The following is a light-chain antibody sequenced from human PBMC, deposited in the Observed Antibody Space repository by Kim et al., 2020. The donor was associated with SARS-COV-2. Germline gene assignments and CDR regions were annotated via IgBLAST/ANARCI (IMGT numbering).Light chain of an antibody. Sequence: EIVMTHSPATLSLSPGERATLSCTASQSIGTDLAWYQHKPGQAPRLLIYDAFTRATGIPARISGSGSGTEFTLTISSLQSEDFAVYYCQQYNDWPLTFGGGTKVDIK. CDR2: DAF. CDR1: QSIGTD. J-gene: IGKJ4*01. CDR3: QQYNDWPLT. V-gene: IGKV3D-15*01.